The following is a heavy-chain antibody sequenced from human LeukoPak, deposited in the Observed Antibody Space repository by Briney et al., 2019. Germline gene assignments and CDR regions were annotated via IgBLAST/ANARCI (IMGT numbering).Heavy chain of an antibody. J-gene: IGHJ4*02. CDR1: GFTFSSYS. Sequence: GGSLRLSCAASGFTFSSYSMNWVRQAPGKGLEWVSAISGSGENTYYADSVKGRFTISRDNSKNTVYLQVNSLRAEDTAIYYCAMKYSTIFYWGQGTLVTVSS. D-gene: IGHD3-3*01. CDR3: AMKYSTIFY. CDR2: ISGSGENT. V-gene: IGHV3-23*01.